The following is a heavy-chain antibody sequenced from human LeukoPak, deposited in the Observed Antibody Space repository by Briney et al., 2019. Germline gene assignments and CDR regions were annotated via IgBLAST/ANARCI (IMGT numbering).Heavy chain of an antibody. V-gene: IGHV4-59*01. CDR3: ARMRGPVAGTVDY. CDR1: GGSISSYY. J-gene: IGHJ4*02. D-gene: IGHD6-19*01. CDR2: IYYSGST. Sequence: PSETLSLTCTVSGGSISSYYWSWIRQPPGKGLEWIGYIYYSGSTNYNPSLKSRVTISADTSKNQFSLKLSSVTAADTAVYYCARMRGPVAGTVDYWGQGTLVTVSS.